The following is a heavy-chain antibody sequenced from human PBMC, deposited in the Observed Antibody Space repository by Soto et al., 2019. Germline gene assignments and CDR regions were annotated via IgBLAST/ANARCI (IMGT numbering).Heavy chain of an antibody. J-gene: IGHJ6*03. CDR3: ARGYCSSTSCYHYYYMDV. Sequence: PSLTLSLTCAISGDSVSSNSAAWNWIRQSPSRGLEWLGRTYYRSKWYNDYAVSVKSRITINPDTSKNQFSLQLNSVTPEDTAVYYCARGYCSSTSCYHYYYMDVWGKGTTVTVSS. D-gene: IGHD2-2*01. V-gene: IGHV6-1*01. CDR1: GDSVSSNSAA. CDR2: TYYRSKWYN.